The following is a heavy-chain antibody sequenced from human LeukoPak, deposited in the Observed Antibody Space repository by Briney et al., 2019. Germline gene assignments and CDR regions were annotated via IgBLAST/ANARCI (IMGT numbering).Heavy chain of an antibody. CDR2: IYSTGST. D-gene: IGHD3-16*01. V-gene: IGHV4-59*10. Sequence: PSETLSLTCAVYGGSFSGYYWSWIRQPAGKGLEWIGRIYSTGSTKYNPSLKSRVTMSVDTTKNQFSLKLSSVTAADTAVYYCAGYSYGRFDYWGQGTLVTVSS. J-gene: IGHJ4*02. CDR1: GGSFSGYY. CDR3: AGYSYGRFDY.